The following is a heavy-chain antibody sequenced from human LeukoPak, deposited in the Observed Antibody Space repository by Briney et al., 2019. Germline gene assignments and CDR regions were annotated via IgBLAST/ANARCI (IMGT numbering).Heavy chain of an antibody. Sequence: GSLRLSCAASGFTFNNYWMSWVRQAPGKGLEWAANIKQDGSVKNYVDYMEGRFTISRDNAKNSLYLQMNGLRAEDTAVYYCVRTSRSSSTDSWGQGTLVTVSS. V-gene: IGHV3-7*01. CDR1: GFTFNNYW. CDR3: VRTSRSSSTDS. J-gene: IGHJ5*01. D-gene: IGHD6-6*01. CDR2: IKQDGSVK.